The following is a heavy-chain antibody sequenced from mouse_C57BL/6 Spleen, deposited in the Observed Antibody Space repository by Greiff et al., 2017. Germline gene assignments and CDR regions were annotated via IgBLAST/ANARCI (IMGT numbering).Heavy chain of an antibody. D-gene: IGHD2-2*01. CDR3: ARGVTDYAMDY. CDR2: IDPSDSYT. J-gene: IGHJ4*01. V-gene: IGHV1-69*01. CDR1: GYTFTSYW. Sequence: VQRVESGAELVMPGASVKLSCKASGYTFTSYWMHWVKQRPGQGLEWIGEIDPSDSYTNYNQKFKGKSTLTVDKSSSTAYMQLSSLTSEDSAVYYCARGVTDYAMDYWGQGTSVTVSS.